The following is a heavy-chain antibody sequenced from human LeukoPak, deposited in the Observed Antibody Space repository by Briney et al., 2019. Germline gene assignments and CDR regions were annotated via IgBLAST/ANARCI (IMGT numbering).Heavy chain of an antibody. CDR2: ISSSSSTI. CDR3: APVYYYDSSGENRFDY. V-gene: IGHV3-48*02. J-gene: IGHJ4*02. Sequence: GGSLRLSCAASGFTFSSYSMNWVRQAPGKGLEWVSYISSSSSTIYYADSVKGRFTVSRDNAKNSLYLQMNSLRDEDTAVYYCAPVYYYDSSGENRFDYWGQGTLVTVSS. D-gene: IGHD3-22*01. CDR1: GFTFSSYS.